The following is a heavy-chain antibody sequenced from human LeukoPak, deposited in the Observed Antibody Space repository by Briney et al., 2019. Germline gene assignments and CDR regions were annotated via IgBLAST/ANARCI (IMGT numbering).Heavy chain of an antibody. CDR2: ISSSSSTI. CDR3: AKEGSVCTNGICRYFDY. Sequence: GGSLRLSCAASGFTFSSYSMNWVRQAPGKGLEWVSYISSSSSTIYYADSVKGRFTISRDNAKNSLYLQMDSLRVEDTALYYCAKEGSVCTNGICRYFDYWGQGTLVTVSS. D-gene: IGHD2-8*01. CDR1: GFTFSSYS. J-gene: IGHJ4*02. V-gene: IGHV3-48*04.